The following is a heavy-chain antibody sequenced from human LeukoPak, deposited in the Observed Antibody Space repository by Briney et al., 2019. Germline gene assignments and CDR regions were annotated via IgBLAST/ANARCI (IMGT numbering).Heavy chain of an antibody. CDR3: ARDLSGSFRFDY. Sequence: PGGSLRLSCAASGFTFSSYGMHWVRQAPGKGLEWVAVIWYDGSNKYYADSVKGRFTISRDNSKNTLYLQMNSLRAEDTAVYYCARDLSGSFRFDYWGQGTLVTVSS. CDR2: IWYDGSNK. CDR1: GFTFSSYG. V-gene: IGHV3-33*01. J-gene: IGHJ4*02. D-gene: IGHD1-26*01.